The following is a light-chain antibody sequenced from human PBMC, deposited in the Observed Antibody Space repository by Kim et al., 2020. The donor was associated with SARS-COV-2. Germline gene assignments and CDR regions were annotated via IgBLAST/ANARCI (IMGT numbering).Light chain of an antibody. J-gene: IGKJ4*01. CDR2: SAS. Sequence: ASVGDRVTITCRASLGITNVLAWYQHKPGKAPELLLHSASRLQSGVPSRFSGSGSGTDYILTIGSLQPEDVATYYCLQYNSSPLTFGGGTKVDIK. CDR3: LQYNSSPLT. V-gene: IGKV1-NL1*01. CDR1: LGITNV.